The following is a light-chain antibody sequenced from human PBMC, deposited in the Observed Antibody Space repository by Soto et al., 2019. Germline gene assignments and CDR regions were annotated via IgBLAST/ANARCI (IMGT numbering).Light chain of an antibody. CDR2: DSS. J-gene: IGKJ1*01. CDR3: QQRSSWPRT. V-gene: IGKV3-11*01. Sequence: EIVLTQSPATLSLSPGERATFSCRASQSVSIYLAWYQQKPVQAPRLLIYDSSNRATGIPARFSGSGSGTDFTLTISSLEPEDFAVYYCQQRSSWPRTFGQGTKVEIK. CDR1: QSVSIY.